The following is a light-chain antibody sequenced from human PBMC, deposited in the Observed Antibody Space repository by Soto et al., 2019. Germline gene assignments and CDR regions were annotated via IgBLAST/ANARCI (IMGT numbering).Light chain of an antibody. J-gene: IGKJ1*01. CDR2: AAY. CDR1: QSVPNNY. Sequence: EIVLTRSPDTLSLSPGERATISCRASQSVPNNYLAWYLQKPGQAPKVLIYAAYNRATGIPDRFSGSGSGTDFTLTIRRLEPEDFAVFYCQQYGGGPWTFGQGTKVESK. V-gene: IGKV3-20*01. CDR3: QQYGGGPWT.